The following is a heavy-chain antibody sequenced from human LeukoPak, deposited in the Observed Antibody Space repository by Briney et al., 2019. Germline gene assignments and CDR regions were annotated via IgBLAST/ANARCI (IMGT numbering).Heavy chain of an antibody. Sequence: PGGSLRLSCAASGFTFSSYWMHWVRQAPGKGLVWVSRINSDGSSTSYADSVKGRFTISRDNARNTLYLQMNSLRAEDTAVYYCARDSYSSGAHFDYWGQGTLVTVSS. CDR2: INSDGSST. V-gene: IGHV3-74*01. J-gene: IGHJ4*02. CDR1: GFTFSSYW. CDR3: ARDSYSSGAHFDY. D-gene: IGHD6-19*01.